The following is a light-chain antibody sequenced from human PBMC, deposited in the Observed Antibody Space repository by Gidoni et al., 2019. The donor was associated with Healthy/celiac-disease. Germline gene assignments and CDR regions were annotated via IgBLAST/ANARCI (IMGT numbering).Light chain of an antibody. Sequence: DIQMTPSPSSLSASVGDRDTITCRASESISSYLNWYQQKPGKAPKLLIYAASSLQSGVPSRFSGSGSGTDFTLTISSLQPEDFATYYCQQSYSTPNTFGQGTKLEIK. CDR2: AAS. CDR1: ESISSY. CDR3: QQSYSTPNT. V-gene: IGKV1-39*01. J-gene: IGKJ2*01.